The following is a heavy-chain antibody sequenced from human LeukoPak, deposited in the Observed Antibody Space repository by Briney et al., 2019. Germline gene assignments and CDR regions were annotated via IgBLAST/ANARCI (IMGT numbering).Heavy chain of an antibody. D-gene: IGHD3-10*01. V-gene: IGHV3-23*01. CDR1: GFTFSSYG. CDR2: ISGSGGST. J-gene: IGHJ4*02. Sequence: GGSLRLSCAASGFTFSSYGMSWVRQAPGKGLEWVSAISGSGGSTYYADSVKGRFTISRDNSKNTLYLQMNSLRAEDTAVYYCAKVSLGYYYGSGSHWGQGTLVTVSS. CDR3: AKVSLGYYYGSGSH.